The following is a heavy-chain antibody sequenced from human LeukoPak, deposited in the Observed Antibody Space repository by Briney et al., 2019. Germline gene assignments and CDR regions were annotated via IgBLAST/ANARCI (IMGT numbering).Heavy chain of an antibody. CDR1: GDSVSSNSAA. Sequence: SQTLSLTCAISGDSVSSNSAAWNWIRQSPSRGLEWLGRTYSRSKWYNDYAVSVKSRITINPDTSKNQFSLQLNSVTPEDTAVYYCAREYSSGWSRWDYYGMDVWGQGTTVTVSS. J-gene: IGHJ6*02. D-gene: IGHD6-19*01. V-gene: IGHV6-1*01. CDR2: TYSRSKWYN. CDR3: AREYSSGWSRWDYYGMDV.